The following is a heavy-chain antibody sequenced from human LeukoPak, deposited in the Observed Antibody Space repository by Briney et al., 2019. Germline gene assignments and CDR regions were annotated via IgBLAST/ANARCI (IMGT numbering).Heavy chain of an antibody. CDR2: ISSSSSYI. Sequence: GGSLRLSCAASGFTFSSYSMNWVRQAPGKGLEWVSSISSSSSYIYYADSVKGRFTISRDNAKNSLYLQMNSLRAEDTAVHYCARAYQPLFFAAPDYWGQGTLVTVSS. J-gene: IGHJ4*02. V-gene: IGHV3-21*01. CDR1: GFTFSSYS. D-gene: IGHD2-2*01. CDR3: ARAYQPLFFAAPDY.